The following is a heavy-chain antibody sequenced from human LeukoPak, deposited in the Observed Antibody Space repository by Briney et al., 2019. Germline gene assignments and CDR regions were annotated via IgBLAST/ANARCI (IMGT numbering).Heavy chain of an antibody. J-gene: IGHJ4*02. CDR2: INPNSCYT. CDR3: ARVSFDY. V-gene: IGHV1-2*02. Sequence: ASVKVSCKASGYTFSDYYLHCVRQSPGQGLEYMLWINPNSCYTKYSQSFQCMVTMTRDTSISTAYMELSRLRSDDTAVYDGARVSFDYWGQGTLVTVSS. CDR1: GYTFSDYY.